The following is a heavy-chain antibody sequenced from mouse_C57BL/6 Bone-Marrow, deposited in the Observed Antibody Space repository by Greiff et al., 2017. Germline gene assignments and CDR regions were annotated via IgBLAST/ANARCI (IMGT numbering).Heavy chain of an antibody. CDR3: TSAAHYGASYDCSFDV. D-gene: IGHD1-1*01. CDR2: IDPENGDT. J-gene: IGHJ2*01. V-gene: IGHV14-4*01. Sequence: EVQGVESGAELVRPGASVKLSCTASGFNIKDDYMHWVKQRPEQGLEWIGWIDPENGDTEYASKFQGKATITADTSSNTAYLQLSSLTSEDTAVSYCTSAAHYGASYDCSFDVGGQGTTLTVS. CDR1: GFNIKDDY.